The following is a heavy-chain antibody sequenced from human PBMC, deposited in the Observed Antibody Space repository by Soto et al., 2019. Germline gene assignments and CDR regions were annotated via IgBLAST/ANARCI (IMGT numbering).Heavy chain of an antibody. CDR2: IWYDGSNK. CDR1: GFTFSSYG. V-gene: IGHV3-33*01. Sequence: QPGGSLRLSCAASGFTFSSYGMHWVRQAPGKGLEWVAVIWYDGSNKYYADSVKGRFTISRDNSKNTLYLQMNSLRAEDTAVYYCARGNWNDGGAFDIWGQGTMVTVSS. D-gene: IGHD1-1*01. CDR3: ARGNWNDGGAFDI. J-gene: IGHJ3*02.